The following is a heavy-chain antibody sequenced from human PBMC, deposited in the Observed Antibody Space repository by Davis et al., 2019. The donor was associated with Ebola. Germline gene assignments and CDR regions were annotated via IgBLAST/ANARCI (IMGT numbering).Heavy chain of an antibody. V-gene: IGHV1-8*01. CDR2: MNPNSANT. CDR1: GYTFNSHG. J-gene: IGHJ5*02. Sequence: AASVKVSCKASGYTFNSHGISWVRQGTGQGLEWIGWMNPNSANTGYGQKFQGRVTMTRNTSISTAYMELSSLTSEDTAVYYCARGRKVAKMGSWFDPWGQGTLVTVSS. CDR3: ARGRKVAKMGSWFDP. D-gene: IGHD5-12*01.